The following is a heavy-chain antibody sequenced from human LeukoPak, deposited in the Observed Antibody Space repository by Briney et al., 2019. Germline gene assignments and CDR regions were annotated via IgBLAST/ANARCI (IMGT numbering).Heavy chain of an antibody. D-gene: IGHD3-10*01. CDR3: ARERGSRTGYYGSGSYFGHYGMDV. Sequence: ASVKVSCKASGYTFTSYYMHWVRQAPGQGLEWMGIINPSGGSTSYAQKFQGRVTITADESTSTAYMELSSLRSEDTAVYYCARERGSRTGYYGSGSYFGHYGMDVWGQGTTVTVSS. V-gene: IGHV1-46*01. CDR2: INPSGGST. CDR1: GYTFTSYY. J-gene: IGHJ6*02.